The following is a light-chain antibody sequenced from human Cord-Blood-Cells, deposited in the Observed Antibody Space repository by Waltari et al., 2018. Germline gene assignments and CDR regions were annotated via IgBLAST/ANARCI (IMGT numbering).Light chain of an antibody. CDR2: AAS. CDR3: QESYSTPRT. J-gene: IGKJ1*01. V-gene: IGKV1-39*01. Sequence: DIQMTQSPSSLSASVGDRVTITCRASQSISSCLNWYQQKPGKAPKLLIYAASSLQSGLPALVRGSGCGKDFTLTISSWHPEDFVTYGRQESYSTPRTFGQGTKVEIK. CDR1: QSISSC.